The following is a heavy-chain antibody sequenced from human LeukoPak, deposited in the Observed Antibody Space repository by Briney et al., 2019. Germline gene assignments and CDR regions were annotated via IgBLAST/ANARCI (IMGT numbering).Heavy chain of an antibody. CDR2: IYYSGST. Sequence: SETLSVTCTVSGGSISSGDYYWSWIRQPPGKGLEWFGYIYYSGSTYYNPSLKSRVTISVDTSKNQFSLKLSSVTAADTAVYYCACLKGYSGYEGYFDYWGQGTLVTV. D-gene: IGHD5-12*01. V-gene: IGHV4-30-4*08. CDR1: GGSISSGDYY. J-gene: IGHJ4*02. CDR3: ACLKGYSGYEGYFDY.